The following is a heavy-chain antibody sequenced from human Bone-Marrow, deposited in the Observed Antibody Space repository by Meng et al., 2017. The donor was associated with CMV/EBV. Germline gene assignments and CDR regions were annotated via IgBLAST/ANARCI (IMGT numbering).Heavy chain of an antibody. D-gene: IGHD2-21*01. CDR1: GYTFTSYD. CDR3: ARVLRKGAYKSLTNY. Sequence: ASVKVSCKASGYTFTSYDINWVRQATGQGLEWMGWMNPNSGNTGYAQKFQGRVTMTRNTSISTAYMELSSLRSEDTAVYYCARVLRKGAYKSLTNYWGKGTLVTVTS. V-gene: IGHV1-8*01. CDR2: MNPNSGNT. J-gene: IGHJ4*02.